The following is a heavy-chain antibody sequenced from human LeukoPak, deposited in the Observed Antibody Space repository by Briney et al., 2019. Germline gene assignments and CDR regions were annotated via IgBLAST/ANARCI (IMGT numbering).Heavy chain of an antibody. J-gene: IGHJ4*02. D-gene: IGHD3-3*01. Sequence: PSETLSLTCTVSGGSISSYYWSWIRQPPGKGLEWIGSIYYSGSTYYNPSLKSRVTISVDTSKNQFSLKLSSVTAADTAVYYCARLVGEGYDFWSGYFDYWGQGTLVTVSS. CDR2: IYYSGST. V-gene: IGHV4-59*05. CDR3: ARLVGEGYDFWSGYFDY. CDR1: GGSISSYY.